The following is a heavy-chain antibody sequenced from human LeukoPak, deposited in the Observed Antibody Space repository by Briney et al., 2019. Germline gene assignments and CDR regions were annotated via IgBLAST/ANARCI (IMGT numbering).Heavy chain of an antibody. Sequence: GESLKISCKASGYSFTSYSIGWVRQMPGKGLEWMGIIHPGDSDTRYSPSFQGQVTISADKSISAAYLQWSSLKASDTAMYYCARLGKGYCTNGVCFNFDYWGQGTLVTVSS. CDR1: GYSFTSYS. CDR3: ARLGKGYCTNGVCFNFDY. V-gene: IGHV5-51*01. CDR2: IHPGDSDT. J-gene: IGHJ4*02. D-gene: IGHD2-8*01.